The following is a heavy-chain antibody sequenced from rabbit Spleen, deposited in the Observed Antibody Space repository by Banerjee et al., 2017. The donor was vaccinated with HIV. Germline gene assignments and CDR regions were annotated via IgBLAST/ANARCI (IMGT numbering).Heavy chain of an antibody. CDR3: ARGPAAINIGCKL. D-gene: IGHD3-1*01. V-gene: IGHV1S40*01. CDR1: GVSFSISSY. CDR2: IDAGSSGFT. Sequence: QSLEESGGDLVKPGASLTLTCTASGVSFSISSYMCWVRQAPGKGLEWIACIDAGSSGFTYFATWAKGRFTISKTSSTTVTLQMTSLTAADTAAYFCARGPAAINIGCKLWGPGTLVTVS. J-gene: IGHJ4*01.